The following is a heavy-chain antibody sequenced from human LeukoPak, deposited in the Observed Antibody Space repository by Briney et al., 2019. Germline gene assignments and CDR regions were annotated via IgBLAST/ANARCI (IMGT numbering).Heavy chain of an antibody. CDR2: IYSGGST. CDR1: GFTFSRYA. V-gene: IGHV3-66*01. Sequence: GGSLRLSCAASGFTFSRYAMSWVRQAPGKGLEWVSVIYSGGSTYYADSVKGRFTISRDNSKNTLYLQMNSLRAEDTAVYYCARVSDDILTGYYSQYFDYWGQGTLVTVSS. J-gene: IGHJ4*02. D-gene: IGHD3-9*01. CDR3: ARVSDDILTGYYSQYFDY.